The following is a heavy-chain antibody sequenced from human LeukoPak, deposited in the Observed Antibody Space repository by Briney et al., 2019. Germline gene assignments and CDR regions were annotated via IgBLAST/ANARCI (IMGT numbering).Heavy chain of an antibody. V-gene: IGHV3-21*01. CDR2: ISSSSSYI. CDR3: ARGTNTAMADFDF. Sequence: GGSLRLSCAASGFTFSSYSMNWVRQAPGKGLEWVSSISSSSSYIYYADSVKGRFTISRDNAKNSLYLQMNSLRAEDTAVYYCARGTNTAMADFDFWGQGTLVTVSS. D-gene: IGHD5-18*01. J-gene: IGHJ4*02. CDR1: GFTFSSYS.